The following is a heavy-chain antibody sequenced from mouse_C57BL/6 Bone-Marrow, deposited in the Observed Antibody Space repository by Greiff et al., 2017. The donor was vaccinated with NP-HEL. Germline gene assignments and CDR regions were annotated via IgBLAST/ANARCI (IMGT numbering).Heavy chain of an antibody. CDR2: ISYDGSN. J-gene: IGHJ1*03. D-gene: IGHD1-1*01. CDR1: GYSITSGYY. CDR3: AKAPSYYYGSSYRWYFDV. V-gene: IGHV3-6*01. Sequence: VQLQQSGPGLVKPSQSLSLTCSVTGYSITSGYYWNWIRQFPGNKLEWMGYISYDGSNNYNPSLKNRISITRDTSKNQFFLKLNSVTTEDTATYYCAKAPSYYYGSSYRWYFDVWGTGTTVTVSS.